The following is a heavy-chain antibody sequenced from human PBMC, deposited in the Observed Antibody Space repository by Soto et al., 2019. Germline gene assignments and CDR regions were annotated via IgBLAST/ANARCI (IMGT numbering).Heavy chain of an antibody. CDR2: IIPIFGTA. CDR1: GGTFSSYA. D-gene: IGHD3-22*01. V-gene: IGHV1-69*01. CDR3: ARAPTDYYDSSGYYYDYYYYGMDV. J-gene: IGHJ6*02. Sequence: QVPLVQSGAEVKKPGSSVKVSCKASGGTFSSYAISWVRQAPGQGLEWMGGIIPIFGTANYAQKFQGRVTITADESTSTAYMELSSLRSEDTAVYYCARAPTDYYDSSGYYYDYYYYGMDVWGQGTTVTVSS.